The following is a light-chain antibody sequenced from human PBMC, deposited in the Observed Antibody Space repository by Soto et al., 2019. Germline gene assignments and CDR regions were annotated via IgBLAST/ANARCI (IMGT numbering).Light chain of an antibody. CDR2: DAS. J-gene: IGKJ4*01. Sequence: DIQITQSPSSVSACVPDRFTITSQASQDISNYLNWYQQKPGKAPKLLIYDASNLETGVPSRFSGSGSGTDFTFTISSLQPEDIATYYCQQYDNLPLTFGGGTKVDIK. CDR3: QQYDNLPLT. CDR1: QDISNY. V-gene: IGKV1-33*01.